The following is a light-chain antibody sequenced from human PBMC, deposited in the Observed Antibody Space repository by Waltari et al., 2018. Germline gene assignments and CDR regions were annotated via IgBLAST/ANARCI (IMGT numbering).Light chain of an antibody. J-gene: IGLJ1*01. CDR1: SSAIGTYNR. V-gene: IGLV2-18*02. CDR2: DVS. CDR3: CSFTPSLTYV. Sequence: QSALTQPPSVSGSPRQSVTISCTGTSSAIGTYNRVSWYQQTPGKAPKLMIYDVSNRPSGVPDRFSGSKSGNTASLTISALQAEDEADYYCCSFTPSLTYVFGTGTKVTVL.